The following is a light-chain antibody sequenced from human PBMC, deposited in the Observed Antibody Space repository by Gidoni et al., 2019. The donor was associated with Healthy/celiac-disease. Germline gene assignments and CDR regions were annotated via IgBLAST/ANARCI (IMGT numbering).Light chain of an antibody. Sequence: QSVLTQPPSVSGAPGPRVTIPCTGSSSNIGAGYDVHWYQQLPGTAPKLLIYGNSNRPSGVPDRFSGSKSGTSASLAITGLQAEDEADYYCQSYDSSLSAVFGTGTKVTVL. CDR3: QSYDSSLSAV. V-gene: IGLV1-40*01. J-gene: IGLJ1*01. CDR1: SSNIGAGYD. CDR2: GNS.